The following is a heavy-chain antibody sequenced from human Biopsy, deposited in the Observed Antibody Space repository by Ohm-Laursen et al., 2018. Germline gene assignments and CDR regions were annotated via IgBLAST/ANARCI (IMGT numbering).Heavy chain of an antibody. Sequence: PGTLSLTCTVSGGSISSDYWSWIRQTPGKGLEWIGYIYYSGSTNYNPSLKSRVTISVDTSKNQFSLRLNSVTAADTAVYYCARATNSTGWPYYYFYGMDVWGQGTTVTVSS. CDR2: IYYSGST. V-gene: IGHV4-59*01. D-gene: IGHD2/OR15-2a*01. CDR1: GGSISSDY. CDR3: ARATNSTGWPYYYFYGMDV. J-gene: IGHJ6*02.